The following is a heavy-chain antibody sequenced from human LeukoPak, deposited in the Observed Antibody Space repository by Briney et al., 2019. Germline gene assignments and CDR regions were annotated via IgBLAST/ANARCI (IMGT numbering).Heavy chain of an antibody. V-gene: IGHV5-51*01. Sequence: GESLQISCKGSGSIFTTYWVGWVRQLPGKGLEWMGIIYTGDSNTRYSPSFQGQVTISADKSISTAYLQWSSLKASDTALYYCARGCSSTTCYHNFDYGGQGPLVTVS. CDR2: IYTGDSNT. J-gene: IGHJ4*02. D-gene: IGHD2-2*01. CDR3: ARGCSSTTCYHNFDY. CDR1: GSIFTTYW.